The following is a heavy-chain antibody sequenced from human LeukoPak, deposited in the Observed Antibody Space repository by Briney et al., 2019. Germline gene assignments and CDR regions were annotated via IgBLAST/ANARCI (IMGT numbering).Heavy chain of an antibody. CDR2: INHSGST. CDR3: ARDQYYYDNNGRNFDY. Sequence: SETLSLTCAVFGGSFSGYYWSWIRQPPGKGLEWIGEINHSGSTNYNPSLKSRVTISVDTSKNQFSLKLSSVTAADTAVYYCARDQYYYDNNGRNFDYWGQGTHVTVSS. V-gene: IGHV4-34*01. J-gene: IGHJ4*01. CDR1: GGSFSGYY. D-gene: IGHD3-22*01.